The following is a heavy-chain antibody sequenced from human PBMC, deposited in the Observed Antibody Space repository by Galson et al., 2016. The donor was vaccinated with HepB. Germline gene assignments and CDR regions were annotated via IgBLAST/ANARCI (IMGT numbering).Heavy chain of an antibody. J-gene: IGHJ3*02. D-gene: IGHD2-15*01. CDR2: VNHSGAT. CDR1: GGFLSAYY. V-gene: IGHV4-34*01. CDR3: ATGYCSGGSCYSGALDI. Sequence: SETLSLTCTVNGGFLSAYYWNWIRQSPGKGLEWIGEVNHSGATDYNPSLKSRVTISVDTSKKQFSLNLSSVTAADTAVYYCATGYCSGGSCYSGALDIWGQGTMVTVS.